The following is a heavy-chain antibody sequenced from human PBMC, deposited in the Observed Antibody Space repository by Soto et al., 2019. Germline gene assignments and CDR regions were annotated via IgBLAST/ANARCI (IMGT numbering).Heavy chain of an antibody. CDR1: GFTFSSYA. D-gene: IGHD3-10*01. CDR2: SSYDGRET. J-gene: IGHJ4*02. Sequence: GGSLRLSCAASGFTFSSYAMSWVRQAPGKGLEWVAASSYDGRETFYADSAKGRFTVSKEMSKNTAFLQMNALRHEDTAVYFCARDSGWPILNFDNWGQGTPVTVSS. CDR3: ARDSGWPILNFDN. V-gene: IGHV3-30*03.